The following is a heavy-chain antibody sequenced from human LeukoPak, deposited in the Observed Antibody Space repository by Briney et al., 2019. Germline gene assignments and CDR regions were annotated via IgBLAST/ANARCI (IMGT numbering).Heavy chain of an antibody. D-gene: IGHD2-2*01. CDR2: INPSTGAT. J-gene: IGHJ4*02. V-gene: IGHV1-2*02. CDR3: AFYCSSASCYLENDF. Sequence: GASVKVSCKASGYTFTNYHMHWVRLAPGQGHEWMGWINPSTGATNYAQKFQGRVTMTRDTSASTAYMELSRLRSDDTAVYYCAFYCSSASCYLENDFWGQGTLVTVSS. CDR1: GYTFTNYH.